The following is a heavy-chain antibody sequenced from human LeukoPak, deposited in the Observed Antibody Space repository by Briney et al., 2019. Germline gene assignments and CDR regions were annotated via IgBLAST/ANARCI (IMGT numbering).Heavy chain of an antibody. V-gene: IGHV1-69*13. CDR1: GGTFSSYA. Sequence: ASVKVSCKASGGTFSSYAISWVRQAPGQGLEWMGGVIPIFGTANYAQKFQGRVTITADESTSTAYMELSSLRSEDTAVYYCARDRAGYKDYWGQGTLVTVSS. J-gene: IGHJ4*02. D-gene: IGHD5-24*01. CDR2: VIPIFGTA. CDR3: ARDRAGYKDY.